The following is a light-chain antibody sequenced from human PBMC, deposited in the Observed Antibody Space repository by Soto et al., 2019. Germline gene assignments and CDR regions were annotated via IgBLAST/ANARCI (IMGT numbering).Light chain of an antibody. V-gene: IGKV3-20*01. CDR1: QSVGSGY. CDR3: QQYDRSPHN. Sequence: EIVLTQSPGTLSLSPGERATLSCRASQSVGSGYLAWHQQKAGQAPRLLIYGASSRATGIPDRFSGSGSGTDFTLTISRLEPEDFAVYYCQQYDRSPHNFGQGTRLEIK. J-gene: IGKJ5*01. CDR2: GAS.